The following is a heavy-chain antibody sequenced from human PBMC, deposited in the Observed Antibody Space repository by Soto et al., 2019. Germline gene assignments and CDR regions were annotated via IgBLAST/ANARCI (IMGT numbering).Heavy chain of an antibody. CDR2: INMDGSST. CDR3: ARDKVATTIPKYYYYGMDV. CDR1: GFTFSSDW. V-gene: IGHV3-74*01. D-gene: IGHD5-12*01. Sequence: GGSLRLSCAASGFTFSSDWMHWVRQAAGRGLVWVSRINMDGSSTNYADSVKGRFTISRDNAKNTLYLQMNSLRAEDTAVYYCARDKVATTIPKYYYYGMDVWGQGTMVTVSS. J-gene: IGHJ6*02.